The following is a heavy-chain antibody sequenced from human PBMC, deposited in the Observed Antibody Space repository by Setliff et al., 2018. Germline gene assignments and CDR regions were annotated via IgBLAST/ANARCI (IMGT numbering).Heavy chain of an antibody. CDR2: IYYSGST. J-gene: IGHJ4*02. CDR1: GGSISSSSYY. D-gene: IGHD3-10*01. Sequence: SETLSLTCTVSGGSISSSSYYWGWIRQPPGKGLEWIGSIYYSGSTYYNPSLKSRVTISVDTSKNQVSLKLSSVTAADTAVYYCATPGRRFGESIDYWGQGTLVTVSS. CDR3: ATPGRRFGESIDY. V-gene: IGHV4-39*01.